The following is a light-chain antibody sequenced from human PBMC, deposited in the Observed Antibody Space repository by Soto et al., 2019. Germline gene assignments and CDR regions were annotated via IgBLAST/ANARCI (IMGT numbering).Light chain of an antibody. V-gene: IGKV3-15*01. CDR2: GAS. J-gene: IGKJ4*01. Sequence: EIVMTQSPATLSVSPGERATLSCRASQTVYNNLAWYQQKPGQPPRLLIYGASARATGIPARFSGSGSGTEFTLTISSLQSEDFAVYYWQQYSNWPLTFGGGTKVEIK. CDR3: QQYSNWPLT. CDR1: QTVYNN.